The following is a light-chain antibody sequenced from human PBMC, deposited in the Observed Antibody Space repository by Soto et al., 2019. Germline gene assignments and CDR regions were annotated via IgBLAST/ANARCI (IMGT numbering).Light chain of an antibody. CDR3: HHRGNGIT. V-gene: IGKV3-15*01. CDR2: GAS. CDR1: QSVRGN. Sequence: EIVMTQSPATLSVSPGERATLSCRASQSVRGNLAWYQQKPGQSPRLLIYGASSRATGIPVRFSGSGSGTEFTLTISSLQSEDFAVYYCHHRGNGITFGQGTRLEIK. J-gene: IGKJ5*01.